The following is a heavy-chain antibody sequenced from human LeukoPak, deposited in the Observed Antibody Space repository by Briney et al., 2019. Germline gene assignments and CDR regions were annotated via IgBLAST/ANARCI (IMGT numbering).Heavy chain of an antibody. CDR1: GYTFTSYG. D-gene: IGHD3-10*01. CDR3: ARVRRASGNWFDP. J-gene: IGHJ5*02. Sequence: ASVKVSCKASGYTFTSYGISWVRQAPGQGLKWMGRISAYNGNTNYAQKLQGRVTMTTDTSTSTAYMELRSLRPDDTAVYYCARVRRASGNWFDPWGQGTLVTVSS. CDR2: ISAYNGNT. V-gene: IGHV1-18*01.